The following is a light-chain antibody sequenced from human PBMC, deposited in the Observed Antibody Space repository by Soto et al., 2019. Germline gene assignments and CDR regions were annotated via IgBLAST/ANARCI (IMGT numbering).Light chain of an antibody. CDR2: GAS. CDR3: QQYGSSPPLT. V-gene: IGKV3-20*01. Sequence: EIVLTQSPGTLSLSPGERATLSCRASQSVSSSYLAWYQQKPGQAPRLLIYGASSRATGIPDRFSGSGSGTDFTLTISRLEPEDFAVYYCQQYGSSPPLTFGQGIKVEIK. J-gene: IGKJ1*01. CDR1: QSVSSSY.